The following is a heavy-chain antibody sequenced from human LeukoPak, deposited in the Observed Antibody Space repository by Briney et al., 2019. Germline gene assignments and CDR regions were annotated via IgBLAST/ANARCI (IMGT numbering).Heavy chain of an antibody. Sequence: GGSLRLSCAATGFTFSSYAMSWVRQAPGKGLEWVSAVSGSGGSTYYADSVKGRFTISRDNSKNTLYLQMNSLRAEDTAVYYCAKDPDYDFWSGSSLDYWGQGTLVTVSS. CDR1: GFTFSSYA. V-gene: IGHV3-23*01. J-gene: IGHJ4*02. D-gene: IGHD3-3*01. CDR2: VSGSGGST. CDR3: AKDPDYDFWSGSSLDY.